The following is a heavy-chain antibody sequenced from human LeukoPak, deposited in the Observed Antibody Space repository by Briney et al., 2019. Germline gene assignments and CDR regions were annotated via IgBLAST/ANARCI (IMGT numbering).Heavy chain of an antibody. V-gene: IGHV3-15*01. CDR3: TTDDYGA. J-gene: IGHJ5*02. Sequence: GGSLRLSCAASGLNFNNAWMSWVRKVPGKGLEWVGRIRSKSDGGTTDYSAPVKGRFTISREDPNDTLYLQMNSLKTEDTALYYCTTDDYGAWGQGTLVTVSS. CDR2: IRSKSDGGTT. CDR1: GLNFNNAW. D-gene: IGHD4-17*01.